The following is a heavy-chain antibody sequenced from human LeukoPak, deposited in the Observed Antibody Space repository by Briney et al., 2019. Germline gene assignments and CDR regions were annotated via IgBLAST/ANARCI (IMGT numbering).Heavy chain of an antibody. V-gene: IGHV3-33*01. J-gene: IGHJ3*02. CDR1: GFTFSSYG. CDR3: ASMRGTTGVDNTFDI. CDR2: IWYDGSNK. Sequence: GGSLRLSCAASGFTFSSYGMHWVRQAPGKGLEWVAVIWYDGSNKYYADSVKGRFTISRDNSKNTLYLQMNSLRAEDTAVYYCASMRGTTGVDNTFDIWGQGTMVTVSS. D-gene: IGHD1-1*01.